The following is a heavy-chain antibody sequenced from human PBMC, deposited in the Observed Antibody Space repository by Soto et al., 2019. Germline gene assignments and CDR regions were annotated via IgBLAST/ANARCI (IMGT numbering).Heavy chain of an antibody. V-gene: IGHV1-69*06. J-gene: IGHJ4*02. CDR2: IIPIFGTA. D-gene: IGHD2-15*01. Sequence: GASVKVSCKASGGTFSSYAISWVRQAPGQGLEWMGGIIPIFGTANYAQKFQGRVTITADKSTSTAYMELSSLRSEDTAVYYCAASKTLRYCSGGSCPYPGSFGYWGQGTLVTVSS. CDR1: GGTFSSYA. CDR3: AASKTLRYCSGGSCPYPGSFGY.